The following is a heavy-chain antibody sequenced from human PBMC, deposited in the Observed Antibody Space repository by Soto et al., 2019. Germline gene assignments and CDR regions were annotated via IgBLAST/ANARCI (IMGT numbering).Heavy chain of an antibody. D-gene: IGHD1-26*01. CDR1: GGTFSSYT. J-gene: IGHJ3*02. Sequence: ASVKVSCKASGGTFSSYTISWVRQAPGQGLEWMGRIIPILGIANYAQKFQGRVTITADKSTSTAYMELSSLRSEDTAVYYCARSIGATSFWPLRAFDIWGQGTMVTVSS. V-gene: IGHV1-69*02. CDR2: IIPILGIA. CDR3: ARSIGATSFWPLRAFDI.